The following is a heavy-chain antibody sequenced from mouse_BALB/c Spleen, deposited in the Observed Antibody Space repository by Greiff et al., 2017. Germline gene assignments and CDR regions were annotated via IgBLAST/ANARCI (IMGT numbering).Heavy chain of an antibody. CDR2: ISSGSSTI. J-gene: IGHJ2*01. Sequence: EVMLVESGGGLVQPGGSRKLSCAASGFTFSSFGMHWVRQAPEKGLEWVAYISSGSSTIYYADTVKGRFTISRDNPKNTLFLQMTSLRSEDTAMYYCARNSYFDYWGQGTTLTVSS. V-gene: IGHV5-17*02. CDR3: ARNSYFDY. CDR1: GFTFSSFG.